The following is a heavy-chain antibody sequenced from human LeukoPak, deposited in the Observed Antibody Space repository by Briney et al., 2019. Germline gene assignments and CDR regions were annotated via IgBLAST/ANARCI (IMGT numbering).Heavy chain of an antibody. D-gene: IGHD3-3*01. CDR3: ASGTVFGVITPQYFHY. V-gene: IGHV4-59*11. Sequence: SETLSLTCTVSAGSISTPYWHWIRQSPGKRLEWIGFVFYGGITNYNPSLKSRVTISLDTSKNQFSLKLASVTAADTAVYYCASGTVFGVITPQYFHYWGQGTRVTVSS. J-gene: IGHJ4*02. CDR1: AGSISTPY. CDR2: VFYGGIT.